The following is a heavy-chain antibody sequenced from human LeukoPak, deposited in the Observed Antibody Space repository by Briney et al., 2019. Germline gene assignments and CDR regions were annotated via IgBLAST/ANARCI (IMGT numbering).Heavy chain of an antibody. J-gene: IGHJ4*02. V-gene: IGHV1-18*04. CDR1: GYTFTSYG. D-gene: IGHD4-17*01. CDR2: ISAYNGNT. Sequence: GASVTVSCKASGYTFTSYGITWVRQPPGQGLEWMGWISAYNGNTNYEQKLQGRVPMTTDTSTSTAYMELRSLRSDDTAIYYCAREDSDYGDYIRLDYWGQGTLVTVSS. CDR3: AREDSDYGDYIRLDY.